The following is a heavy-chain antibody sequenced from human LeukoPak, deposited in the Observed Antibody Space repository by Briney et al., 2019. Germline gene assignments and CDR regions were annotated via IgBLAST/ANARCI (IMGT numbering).Heavy chain of an antibody. D-gene: IGHD4-17*01. Sequence: SETLSLTCTVSGGSISSSSYYWGWIRQPPGKGLEWIGSIYYSGSTYYNPSLKSRVTISVDTSKNQFSLKLSSVTAADTAVYYCARDSRHDYGDYSDYWGQGTLVTVSS. J-gene: IGHJ4*02. CDR2: IYYSGST. CDR1: GGSISSSSYY. V-gene: IGHV4-39*07. CDR3: ARDSRHDYGDYSDY.